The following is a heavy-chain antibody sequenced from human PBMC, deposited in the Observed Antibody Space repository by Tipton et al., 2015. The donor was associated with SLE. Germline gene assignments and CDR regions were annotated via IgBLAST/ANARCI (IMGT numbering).Heavy chain of an antibody. V-gene: IGHV3-7*03. Sequence: SLRLSCAASGFTFSSYWMSWVRQAPGKGLGWVANIKQDGSEKYYVDSVKGRFTISRDNAKNSLYLQMNSLRAEDTALYYCAKDASPYYYDSSGLDYWGQGTLVTVSS. CDR1: GFTFSSYW. CDR3: AKDASPYYYDSSGLDY. CDR2: IKQDGSEK. D-gene: IGHD3-22*01. J-gene: IGHJ4*02.